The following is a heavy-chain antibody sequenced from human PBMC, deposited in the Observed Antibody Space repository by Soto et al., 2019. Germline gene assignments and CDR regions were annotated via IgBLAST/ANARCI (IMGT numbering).Heavy chain of an antibody. CDR2: IVVGSGNT. D-gene: IGHD3-22*01. CDR1: GYSFINYD. Sequence: SVKVSCKASGYSFINYDISWVRQATGQGLEWMGWIVVGSGNTNYAQKFQERVTITRDMSTSTAYMELSSLRSEDTAVYYCAASSPRYYYDSSAVWGQGTTVTVS. CDR3: AASSPRYYYDSSAV. V-gene: IGHV1-58*02. J-gene: IGHJ6*02.